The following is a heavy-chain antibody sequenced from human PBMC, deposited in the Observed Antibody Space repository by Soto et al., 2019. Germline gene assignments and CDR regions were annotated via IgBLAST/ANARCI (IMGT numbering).Heavy chain of an antibody. CDR3: AKPKDIVVVVAAHDAFDI. J-gene: IGHJ3*02. CDR1: GFTFSSYA. D-gene: IGHD2-15*01. V-gene: IGHV3-23*01. CDR2: ISGSGGST. Sequence: GSLRLSCAASGFTFSSYAMSWVRQAPVKGLEWVSAISGSGGSTYYADSVKGRFTISRDNSKNTLYLQMNSLRAEDTAVYYCAKPKDIVVVVAAHDAFDIWGQGTMVTVSS.